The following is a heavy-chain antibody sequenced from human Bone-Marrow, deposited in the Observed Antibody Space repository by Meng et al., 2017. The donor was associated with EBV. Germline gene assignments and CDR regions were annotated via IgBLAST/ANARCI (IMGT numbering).Heavy chain of an antibody. CDR1: DDSIHSGGYY. D-gene: IGHD4-17*01. V-gene: IGHV4-30-4*01. CDR2: IYYSSST. J-gene: IGHJ4*02. Sequence: RQWSGPGLVKPSQTLSLTCAVSDDSIHSGGYYWSWIRQPPGKGLEWIGYIYYSSSTYYTPSLKTRLTISLDTSKSQFSLKLYSVTAADTAMYYCARAGRGYGDFEYYFDYWGQGTLVTVSS. CDR3: ARAGRGYGDFEYYFDY.